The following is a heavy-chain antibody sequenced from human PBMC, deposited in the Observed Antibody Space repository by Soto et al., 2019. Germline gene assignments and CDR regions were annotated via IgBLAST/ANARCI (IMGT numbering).Heavy chain of an antibody. CDR2: IYHSGST. V-gene: IGHV4-4*02. CDR1: SGSISSSNW. CDR3: ASSLPAARCLNDAFDI. J-gene: IGHJ3*02. D-gene: IGHD2-2*01. Sequence: QVQLQESGPGLVKPSWTLSLTCAVSSGSISSSNWWSWVRQPPGKGLEWIGEIYHSGSTNYNPSLKSRVTISVDKSKNLFSLKLSSVAAADTAVYYCASSLPAARCLNDAFDIWGQGTMVTVSS.